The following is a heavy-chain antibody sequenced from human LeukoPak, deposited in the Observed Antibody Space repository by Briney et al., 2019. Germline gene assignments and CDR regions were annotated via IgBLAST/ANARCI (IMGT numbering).Heavy chain of an antibody. Sequence: SVNVSCKTSGYTFISYGISWVRQAPGQGLEWMGGIIPIFGTANYAQKFQGRVTITADKSTSTAYMELSSLRSEDTAVYYCARDRPTYYYDSSGYNDAFDIWGQGTMVTVSS. D-gene: IGHD3-22*01. CDR3: ARDRPTYYYDSSGYNDAFDI. CDR1: GYTFISYG. CDR2: IIPIFGTA. V-gene: IGHV1-69*06. J-gene: IGHJ3*02.